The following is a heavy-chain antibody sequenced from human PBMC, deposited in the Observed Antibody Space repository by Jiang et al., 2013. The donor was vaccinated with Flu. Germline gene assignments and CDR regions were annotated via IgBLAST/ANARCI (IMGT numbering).Heavy chain of an antibody. Sequence: SGAEVKKPGSSVKVSCKASGGTFSSYAISWVRQAPGQGLEWMGGIIPILGIANYAQKFQGRVTITADKSTSTAYMELSSLRSEDTAVYYCARDKRGSSSGAFYYYYYGMDVWGQGTTVTVSS. J-gene: IGHJ6*02. CDR2: IIPILGIA. CDR1: GGTFSSYA. D-gene: IGHD6-6*01. V-gene: IGHV1-69*04. CDR3: ARDKRGSSSGAFYYYYYGMDV.